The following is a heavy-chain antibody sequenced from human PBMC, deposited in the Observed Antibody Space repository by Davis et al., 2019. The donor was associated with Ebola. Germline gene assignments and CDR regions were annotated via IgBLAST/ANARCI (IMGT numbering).Heavy chain of an antibody. V-gene: IGHV4-4*02. CDR3: ARVDYDFWSGYYTGNWFDP. CDR1: GGSISSSNW. J-gene: IGHJ5*02. CDR2: IYHSGST. D-gene: IGHD3-3*01. Sequence: SETLSLTCAVSGGSISSSNWWSWVRPPPGKGLEWIGEIYHSGSTNYNPSLKSRVTISVDKSKNQFSLKLSSVTAADTAVYYCARVDYDFWSGYYTGNWFDPWGQGTLVTVSS.